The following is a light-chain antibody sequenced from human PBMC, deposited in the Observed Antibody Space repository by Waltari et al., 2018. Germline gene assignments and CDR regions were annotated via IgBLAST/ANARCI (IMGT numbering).Light chain of an antibody. J-gene: IGLJ3*02. CDR1: SSNIGSDT. V-gene: IGLV1-44*01. Sequence: QSVLTQPPSASGTPGQRVIISCSGGSSNIGSDTVNWYQQLPGAAPKLLIYSDNQRPSGVPDRFSGSKSGTSASRAISGLQSEDEADYYCAAWDDRLKGLFGGGTRLTVL. CDR3: AAWDDRLKGL. CDR2: SDN.